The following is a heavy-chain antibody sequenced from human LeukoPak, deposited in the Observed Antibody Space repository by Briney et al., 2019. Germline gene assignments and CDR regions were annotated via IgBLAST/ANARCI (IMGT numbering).Heavy chain of an antibody. J-gene: IGHJ4*02. V-gene: IGHV3-9*01. D-gene: IGHD1-7*01. CDR3: TRLSGDNWNYGGNFDS. CDR1: GFTFDDYA. Sequence: GGSLRLSCAASGFTFDDYAMHWVRQAPGKGLEWVSGISWNSGSIGYADSVKGRFTISRDNAKNSLYLQMNSLKTEDTAVYYCTRLSGDNWNYGGNFDSWGQGTLVTVSS. CDR2: ISWNSGSI.